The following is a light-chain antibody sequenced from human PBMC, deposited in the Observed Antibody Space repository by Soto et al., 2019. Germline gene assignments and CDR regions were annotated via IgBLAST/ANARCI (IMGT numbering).Light chain of an antibody. J-gene: IGKJ2*01. CDR3: QQYASSMVYT. V-gene: IGKV3-20*01. Sequence: EIVWTQSPGTLSLSPRESATLSCSARQSLSTRYIAWYQQKAGQAPRLLVYGASTRATGIPDRFSGSGSGMDFTLTISRLAAEDFAVYYCQQYASSMVYTFGQGTKLDIK. CDR1: QSLSTRY. CDR2: GAS.